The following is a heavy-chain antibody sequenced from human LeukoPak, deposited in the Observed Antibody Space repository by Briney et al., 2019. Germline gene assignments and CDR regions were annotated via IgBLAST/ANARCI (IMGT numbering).Heavy chain of an antibody. CDR1: GYTFTSYY. CDR2: INPSSGST. V-gene: IGHV1-46*01. Sequence: ASVKVSCKASGYTFTSYYMHWVRQAPGQGLEWMGIINPSSGSTSFAQKFLGRVTMTRDTSTSTVYMELSSLRSEDTAVYYCARDTQMTTTHLDHWGQGTLVTVSS. D-gene: IGHD5-24*01. J-gene: IGHJ5*02. CDR3: ARDTQMTTTHLDH.